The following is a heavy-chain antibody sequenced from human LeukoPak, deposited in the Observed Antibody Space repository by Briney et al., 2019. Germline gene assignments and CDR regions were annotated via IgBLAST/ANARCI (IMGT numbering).Heavy chain of an antibody. CDR1: GFTLSSYW. V-gene: IGHV3-7*01. J-gene: IGHJ4*02. CDR3: ARDGHASGSFDY. D-gene: IGHD3-10*01. Sequence: GGSLRLSCAASGFTLSSYWMTWVRQAPGKGLEWVGNIKQDGSDKYYVDSVKGRFTISRDNAKNSLYLQMNSLRAEDTAVYYCARDGHASGSFDYWGLGTLVTVSS. CDR2: IKQDGSDK.